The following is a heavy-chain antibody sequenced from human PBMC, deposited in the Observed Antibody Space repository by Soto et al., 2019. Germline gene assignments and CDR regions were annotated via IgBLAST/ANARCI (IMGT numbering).Heavy chain of an antibody. D-gene: IGHD2-21*01. J-gene: IGHJ4*02. Sequence: PGGSLRLARAASGLTFSSYWLHWVRQAPGKGLVWVARINRDGSDTDYVDSVKGRFTISRDNAKNTLYLQMNSLRAEDTAVFYCGRGGSDSPMAPGYWGQGTLVTVSS. CDR3: GRGGSDSPMAPGY. CDR1: GLTFSSYW. V-gene: IGHV3-74*01. CDR2: INRDGSDT.